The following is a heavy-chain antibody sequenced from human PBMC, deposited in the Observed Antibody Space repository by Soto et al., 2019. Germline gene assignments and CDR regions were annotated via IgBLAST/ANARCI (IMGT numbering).Heavy chain of an antibody. D-gene: IGHD4-17*01. CDR2: IYYSGST. V-gene: IGHV4-59*01. Sequence: QVQLQESGPGLVKPSETLSLTCTVSGGSISNYYWSWIRHPPGKKLEWIGYIYYSGSTNYNPSLKSRVPLSVDTSKNQFSLKLYSVTTADTAMYYCARLPWADYGGIFDPWGQGTLVTVSS. J-gene: IGHJ5*02. CDR1: GGSISNYY. CDR3: ARLPWADYGGIFDP.